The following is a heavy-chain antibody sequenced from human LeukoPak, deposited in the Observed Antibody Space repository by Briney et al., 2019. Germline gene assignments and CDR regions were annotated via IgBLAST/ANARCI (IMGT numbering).Heavy chain of an antibody. CDR2: IKQDGSEK. CDR3: ARVRGSGSYEGNFDY. J-gene: IGHJ4*02. V-gene: IGHV3-7*01. CDR1: GFTFSSYW. D-gene: IGHD3-10*01. Sequence: GGSLRLSCAVSGFTFSSYWMSWVRQAPGKGLEWVANIKQDGSEKYYVDSVKGRFTISRDNARNSLYLQMNSLRAEDTAVYYCARVRGSGSYEGNFDYWGQGTLVTVSS.